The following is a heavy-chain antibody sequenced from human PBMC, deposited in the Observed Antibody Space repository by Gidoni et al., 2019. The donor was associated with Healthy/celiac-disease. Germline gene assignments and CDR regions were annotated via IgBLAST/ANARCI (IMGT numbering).Heavy chain of an antibody. V-gene: IGHV4-59*01. Sequence: QVQLQESGPGLVKPSETLSLTCTVSGGSISSYYWSWIRQPPGKGLEWIGYIYYSGSTNYNPSLKSRVTISVDTSKNQFSLKLSSVTAADTAVYYCARADYDSSGYPDYWGQGTLVTVSS. CDR2: IYYSGST. CDR1: GGSISSYY. D-gene: IGHD3-22*01. CDR3: ARADYDSSGYPDY. J-gene: IGHJ4*02.